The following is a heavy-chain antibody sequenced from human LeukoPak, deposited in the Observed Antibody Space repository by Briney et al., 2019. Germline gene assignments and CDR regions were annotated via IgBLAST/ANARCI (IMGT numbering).Heavy chain of an antibody. Sequence: SETLSLTCTVSGGSISSYYWSWIRQPPGKGLEWIGYIYYSGSTNYNPSLKSRVTISVDTSKNQFSLKLSSVTAADTAVYYCARGNPYSYGLPDYWGQGTLATVSS. V-gene: IGHV4-59*01. J-gene: IGHJ4*02. CDR1: GGSISSYY. CDR2: IYYSGST. CDR3: ARGNPYSYGLPDY. D-gene: IGHD5-18*01.